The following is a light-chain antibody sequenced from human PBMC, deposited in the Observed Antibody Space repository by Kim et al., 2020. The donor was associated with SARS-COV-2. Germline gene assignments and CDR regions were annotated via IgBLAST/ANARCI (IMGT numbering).Light chain of an antibody. CDR2: GAS. Sequence: SPGERAILSCRASQSVSSSYLAWYQHKPGQSPRLLIHGASSRATGVPDRFRGGWSGIDFTLTITRLEPEDFAVYYCQQYGRSPTTFGQGTRLEIK. V-gene: IGKV3-20*01. CDR3: QQYGRSPTT. J-gene: IGKJ5*01. CDR1: QSVSSSY.